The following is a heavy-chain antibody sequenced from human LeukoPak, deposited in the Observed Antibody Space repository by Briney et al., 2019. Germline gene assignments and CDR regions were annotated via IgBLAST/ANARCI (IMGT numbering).Heavy chain of an antibody. CDR3: AKGAMYYYDSSGYYTQAY. D-gene: IGHD3-22*01. V-gene: IGHV3-30*02. CDR1: GFTFSNYG. J-gene: IGHJ4*02. CDR2: IRYDGSNK. Sequence: GGSLRLSCTASGFTFSNYGMLWVRQAPGKGLEWVAFIRYDGSNKYYADSVKGRFTISRDNSKNTLYLQMNSLRAEDTAVYYCAKGAMYYYDSSGYYTQAYWGQGTLVTVSS.